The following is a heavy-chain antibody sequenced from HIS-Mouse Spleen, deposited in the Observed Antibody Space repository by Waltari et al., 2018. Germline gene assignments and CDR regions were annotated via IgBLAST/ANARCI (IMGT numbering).Heavy chain of an antibody. J-gene: IGHJ2*01. D-gene: IGHD6-13*01. CDR1: GGSIRSRSYY. CDR2: IYYSGST. V-gene: IGHV4-39*07. Sequence: QLQLQESGPGLVQPSETLSLTCTVSGGSIRSRSYYWVWIRQPPGKGLEWIGSIYYSGSTYYNPSLKSRVTISVDTSKNQFSLKLSSVTAADTAVYYCAREIPYSSSWYDWYFDLWGRGTLVTVSS. CDR3: AREIPYSSSWYDWYFDL.